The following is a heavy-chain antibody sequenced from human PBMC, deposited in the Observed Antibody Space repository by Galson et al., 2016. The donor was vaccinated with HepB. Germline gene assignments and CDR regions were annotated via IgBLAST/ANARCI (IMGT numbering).Heavy chain of an antibody. CDR3: ASRSGSYYLRF. CDR2: VYSDGIT. CDR1: GLSVKI. Sequence: SLRLSCAAPGLSVKIMNWVRQTPGKGLEWVSVVYSDGITYYADSVKGRFTISSDSSKNTLYLQMNSLRAADSAVYYCASRSGSYYLRFWGQGTVVTVSS. V-gene: IGHV3-53*01. J-gene: IGHJ4*02. D-gene: IGHD1-26*01.